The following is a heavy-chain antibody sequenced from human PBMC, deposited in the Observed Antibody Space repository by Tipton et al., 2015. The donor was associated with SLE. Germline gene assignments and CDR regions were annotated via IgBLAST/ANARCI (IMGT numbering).Heavy chain of an antibody. CDR2: IQYSGST. Sequence: TLSLTCTVSGGSISSGDYYWTWIRQPPGKGLEWIGYIQYSGSTNYNPSLRSRVTISLDTSKNQFSLKLSSVTAADTAVYYCARDEKYRGEFDFWGQGTLVTVSS. CDR1: GGSISSGDYY. CDR3: ARDEKYRGEFDF. V-gene: IGHV4-61*08. D-gene: IGHD3-10*01. J-gene: IGHJ4*02.